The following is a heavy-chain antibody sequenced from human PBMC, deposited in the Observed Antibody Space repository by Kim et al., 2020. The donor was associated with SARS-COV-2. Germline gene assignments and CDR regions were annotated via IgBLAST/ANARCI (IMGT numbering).Heavy chain of an antibody. Sequence: GGSLRLSCITSGFSFSDFTLSWVRQTPGKGLEWVANINKDGVEKYYAESMRGRSSISRDNFRNALYLQLNNLRAEDTAVYFCARSITMIPEDSWGRGTLVTVSS. J-gene: IGHJ4*02. CDR2: INKDGVEK. CDR3: ARSITMIPEDS. CDR1: GFSFSDFT. V-gene: IGHV3-7*01. D-gene: IGHD3-22*01.